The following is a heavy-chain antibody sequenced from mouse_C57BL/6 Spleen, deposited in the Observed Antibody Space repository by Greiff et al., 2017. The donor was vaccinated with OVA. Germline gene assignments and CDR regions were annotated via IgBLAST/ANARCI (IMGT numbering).Heavy chain of an antibody. CDR1: GFNIKNTY. CDR2: IDPANGNT. V-gene: IGHV14-3*01. Sequence: EVKLQESVAELVRPGASVKLSCTASGFNIKNTYMHWVKQRPEQGLEWIGRIDPANGNTKYAPKFQGKATITADTSSNTAYLQLISLTSEDTAIYYGATTTVVARDWYFDVWGTGTTVTVSS. J-gene: IGHJ1*03. CDR3: ATTTVVARDWYFDV. D-gene: IGHD1-1*01.